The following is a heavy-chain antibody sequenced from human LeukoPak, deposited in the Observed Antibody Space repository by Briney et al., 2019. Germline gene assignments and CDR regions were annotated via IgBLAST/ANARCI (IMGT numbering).Heavy chain of an antibody. V-gene: IGHV3-23*01. CDR1: GITLNNYG. CDR2: ISNSGGST. CDR3: AKRGVVIRVILVGFHKEAYYFES. Sequence: GGSLRLSCAVSGITLNNYGMTGFRQAPGKGLEWVAGISNSGGSTKYADSVKGRFTISRDNPKNTLYLQMNSLRAEDTAVYFCAKRGVVIRVILVGFHKEAYYFESWGQGALVTVSS. D-gene: IGHD3/OR15-3a*01. J-gene: IGHJ4*02.